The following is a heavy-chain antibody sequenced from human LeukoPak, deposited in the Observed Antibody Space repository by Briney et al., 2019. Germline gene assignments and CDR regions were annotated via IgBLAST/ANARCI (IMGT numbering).Heavy chain of an antibody. Sequence: SETLSLICTVSGGSITNNNYYWGWIRQPPGKGLEWFGSIYYSGSTYYNPSLKSRVTISVDKSKNQFSLKLSSVTAADTAVYYCARGPEQLVGYYYYYYYYMDVWGKGTTVTVSS. D-gene: IGHD6-6*01. CDR1: GGSITNNNYY. CDR3: ARGPEQLVGYYYYYYYYMDV. V-gene: IGHV4-39*01. CDR2: IYYSGST. J-gene: IGHJ6*03.